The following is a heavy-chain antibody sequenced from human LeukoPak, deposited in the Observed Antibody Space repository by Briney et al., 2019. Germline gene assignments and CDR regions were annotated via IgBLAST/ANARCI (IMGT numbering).Heavy chain of an antibody. CDR2: IIPIFGTA. D-gene: IGHD3-16*02. V-gene: IGHV1-69*13. Sequence: ASVKVSCKASGGTFSSYAISWVRQAPGQGLEWMGGIIPIFGTANYAQKFQGRVTITADESTSTAYMELSSLRSEDTAVYYCARAGQYYDYVWGSYRLDAFDIWGQGTMVTVSS. CDR3: ARAGQYYDYVWGSYRLDAFDI. J-gene: IGHJ3*02. CDR1: GGTFSSYA.